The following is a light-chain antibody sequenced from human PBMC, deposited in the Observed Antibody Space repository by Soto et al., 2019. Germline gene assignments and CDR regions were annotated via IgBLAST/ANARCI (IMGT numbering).Light chain of an antibody. CDR2: GVS. CDR3: SSHTTTSSALQV. V-gene: IGLV2-14*01. CDR1: ISDFVLYNY. J-gene: IGLJ1*01. Sequence: QSVLTQPASVSGSPGQPITISCTGTISDFVLYNYVSWYQQHPGKAPKLLLYGVSNRPSGVSDRFSGSKSGNTASLTISGLQAEDEADYFCSSHTTTSSALQVFGTGTKVTVL.